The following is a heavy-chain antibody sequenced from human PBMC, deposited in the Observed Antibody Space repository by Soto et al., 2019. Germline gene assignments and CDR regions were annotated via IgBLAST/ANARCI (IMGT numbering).Heavy chain of an antibody. CDR1: GFKFSNYA. CDR2: ISATGGGT. Sequence: GGSLRLSCAASGFKFSNYAMSWVRQAPGKGLEWVSLISATGGGTYYADSVKGRFTISRDNSHNTLYLQVHSLTAEDTAVYYCAEDRRAGGNSAFYFDFWGQGAQVTVSS. D-gene: IGHD3-16*01. CDR3: AEDRRAGGNSAFYFDF. J-gene: IGHJ4*02. V-gene: IGHV3-23*01.